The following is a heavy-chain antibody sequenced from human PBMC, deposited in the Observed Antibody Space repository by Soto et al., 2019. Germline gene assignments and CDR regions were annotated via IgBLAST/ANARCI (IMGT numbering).Heavy chain of an antibody. D-gene: IGHD6-6*01. CDR3: TSSYSTSCPPDY. CDR2: VYHSGST. CDR1: GGSMRNYY. J-gene: IGHJ4*02. Sequence: SETLSLTCSVSGGSMRNYYWNWIRQPPGRGLEWIGYVYHSGSTNYNPSLKSRVSMSVDVSRHHFSLTLPSVTAADTAGYFCTSSYSTSCPPDYCGQGPLVTVSS. V-gene: IGHV4-59*01.